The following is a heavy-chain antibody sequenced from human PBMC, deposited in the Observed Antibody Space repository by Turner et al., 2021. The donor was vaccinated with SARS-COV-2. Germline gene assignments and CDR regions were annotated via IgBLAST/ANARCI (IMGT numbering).Heavy chain of an antibody. J-gene: IGHJ6*02. CDR2: IIPIFGTA. V-gene: IGHV1-69*01. D-gene: IGHD6-19*01. CDR3: ARGGSGWYGYYYYGMDV. CDR1: GGTFSNFA. Sequence: QVQVVQSGAEVKKPGSSVKVSCKASGGTFSNFAISWVRQAPGQGLEWMGEIIPIFGTANYAQKFQGRVTITADESTSTAYMELSRLRSEDTAVYYCARGGSGWYGYYYYGMDVWGQGTTVIVSS.